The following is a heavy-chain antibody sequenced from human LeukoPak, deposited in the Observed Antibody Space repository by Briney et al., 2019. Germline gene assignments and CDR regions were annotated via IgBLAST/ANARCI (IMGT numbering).Heavy chain of an antibody. CDR3: TRRSIASTRTDDY. CDR2: IRSKTHSYAT. D-gene: IGHD6-13*01. CDR1: GFNFSGSA. J-gene: IGHJ4*02. V-gene: IGHV3-73*01. Sequence: GGSLKLSCAASGFNFSGSAIHWVRQASWKGLEWVGRIRSKTHSYATTYAASLKGRFTISRDDSKNTTYLQMSSLKTDDTAVYYCTRRSIASTRTDDYWGQGTLVTVSS.